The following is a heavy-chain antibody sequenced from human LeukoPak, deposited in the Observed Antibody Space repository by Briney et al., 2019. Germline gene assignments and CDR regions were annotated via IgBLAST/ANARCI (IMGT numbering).Heavy chain of an antibody. J-gene: IGHJ3*02. V-gene: IGHV4-59*01. CDR3: ARVSLVGGVIVTPAFDI. Sequence: SETLSLTCSVSGGSISSYYWSWIRQPPGKGREWIGYIYYSGSTNYNPSLKSRVTISVDTSKNQFSLKLSSLTAADTAVYYCARVSLVGGVIVTPAFDIWGQGTMVTLSS. CDR1: GGSISSYY. D-gene: IGHD3-16*02. CDR2: IYYSGST.